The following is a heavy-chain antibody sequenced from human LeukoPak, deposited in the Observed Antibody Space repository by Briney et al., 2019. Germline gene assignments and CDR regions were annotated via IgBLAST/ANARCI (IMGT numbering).Heavy chain of an antibody. CDR1: GGSISSYY. CDR2: IYYSGST. J-gene: IGHJ3*02. V-gene: IGHV4-59*01. CDR3: ARGSRGSADGAFDI. D-gene: IGHD3-10*01. Sequence: SETLSLTCTVSGGSISSYYWSWIRQPPGKGLEWIGYIYYSGSTNYNPSLKSRVTISVDTSKNQFSLKLSSVTAADTAVYYCARGSRGSADGAFDIWGQGTMVTVSS.